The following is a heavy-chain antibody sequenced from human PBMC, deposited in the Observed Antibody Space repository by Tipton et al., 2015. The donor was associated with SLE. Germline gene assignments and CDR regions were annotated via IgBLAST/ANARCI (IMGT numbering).Heavy chain of an antibody. Sequence: TLSLTCTVSGDSISNNNCYWGWIRQTPGKGLEWIGSIYYSGTTYYNPSLKSRVTILVDTSKNQFSMKLSSATAADTAVYYCARSAGYGSNWAHFDYWGQGTLVTVSS. CDR2: IYYSGTT. V-gene: IGHV4-39*01. D-gene: IGHD6-13*01. J-gene: IGHJ4*02. CDR3: ARSAGYGSNWAHFDY. CDR1: GDSISNNNCY.